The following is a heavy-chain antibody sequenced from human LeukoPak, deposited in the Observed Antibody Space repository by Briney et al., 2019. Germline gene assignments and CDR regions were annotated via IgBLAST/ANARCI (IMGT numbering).Heavy chain of an antibody. Sequence: LLGGSLRLSCAASGFTFSSYAMRWVRQAPGKGLEWVSAISGSGGSTYYADSVKGRFTISRDNSKNTLYLQMNSLRAEDTAVYYCASNSSSWYWFDYWGQGTLVTVSS. D-gene: IGHD6-13*01. V-gene: IGHV3-23*01. J-gene: IGHJ4*02. CDR2: ISGSGGST. CDR1: GFTFSSYA. CDR3: ASNSSSWYWFDY.